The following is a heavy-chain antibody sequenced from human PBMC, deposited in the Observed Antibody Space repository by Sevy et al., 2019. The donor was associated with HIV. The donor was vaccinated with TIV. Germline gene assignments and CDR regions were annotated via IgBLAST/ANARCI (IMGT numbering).Heavy chain of an antibody. J-gene: IGHJ4*02. D-gene: IGHD6-19*01. CDR3: AKDGGGWYTSGWYYFDI. CDR1: GFTFNNYA. V-gene: IGHV3-23*01. CDR2: ISGGGVNT. Sequence: GGSLRLSCAGSGFTFNNYAMSWVRQAPGKGLEWVSSISGGGVNTYYADSVKGRFTISRGNTKNTLYLRVNSLRAEDTAVYFCAKDGGGWYTSGWYYFDIWGQGTLVTVSS.